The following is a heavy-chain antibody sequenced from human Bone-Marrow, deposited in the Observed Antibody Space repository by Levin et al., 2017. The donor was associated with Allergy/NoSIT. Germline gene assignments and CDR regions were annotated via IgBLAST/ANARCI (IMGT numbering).Heavy chain of an antibody. CDR1: GGSISSSSYY. V-gene: IGHV4-39*07. CDR3: ASLTYYYDSSGYRSRGYWYFDL. CDR2: IYYSGST. D-gene: IGHD3-22*01. J-gene: IGHJ2*01. Sequence: TSSETLSLTCTVSGGSISSSSYYWGWIRQPPGKGLEWIGSIYYSGSTYYNPSLKSRVTISVDTSKNQFSLKLSSVTAADTAVYYCASLTYYYDSSGYRSRGYWYFDLWGRGTLVTVSS.